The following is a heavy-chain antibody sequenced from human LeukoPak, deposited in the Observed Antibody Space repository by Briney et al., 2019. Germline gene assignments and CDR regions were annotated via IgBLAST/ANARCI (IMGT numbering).Heavy chain of an antibody. V-gene: IGHV4-59*01. D-gene: IGHD3-22*01. J-gene: IGHJ4*02. CDR1: GGSISSYY. CDR2: IYYSGST. CDR3: ARDHGSSF. Sequence: SETLSLTCTVSGGSISSYYWSWIRQPPGKGLEWIGYIYYSGSTNYNPSLKSRVTISVDTSKNQFSLKLSSVTAADTAVYYCARDHGSSFWGQGTLVTVSS.